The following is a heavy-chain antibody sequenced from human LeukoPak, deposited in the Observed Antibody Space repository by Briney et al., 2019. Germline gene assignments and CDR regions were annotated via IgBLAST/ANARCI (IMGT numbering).Heavy chain of an antibody. CDR1: GFTFSSYS. J-gene: IGHJ4*02. V-gene: IGHV3-21*01. CDR2: ISSSSSYI. CDR3: ARTPPHTVTTVQGDY. D-gene: IGHD4-17*01. Sequence: GGSLRLSCAASGFTFSSYSMNWVRQAPGKGLEWVSSISSSSSYIYYADSVKGRFTISRDNAKNSLYLQMNSLRAEDTAVYYCARTPPHTVTTVQGDYWGQGTLVTVSS.